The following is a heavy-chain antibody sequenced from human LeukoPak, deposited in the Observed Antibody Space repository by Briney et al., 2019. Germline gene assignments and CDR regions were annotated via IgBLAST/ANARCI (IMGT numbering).Heavy chain of an antibody. CDR2: IYHSGST. CDR1: GYSISSGYY. V-gene: IGHV4-38-2*01. J-gene: IGHJ6*03. CDR3: ARVTIGYYYYYYYMDV. Sequence: SETLSLTCAVSGYSISSGYYWGWIRQPPGKGLEWIGSIYHSGSTYCNPSLKSRVTISVDTSKNQFSLKLSSVTAADTAVYYCARVTIGYYYYYYYMDVWGKGTTVAVSS. D-gene: IGHD3-3*01.